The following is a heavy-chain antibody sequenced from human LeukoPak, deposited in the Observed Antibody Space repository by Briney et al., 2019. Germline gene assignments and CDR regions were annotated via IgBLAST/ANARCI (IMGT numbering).Heavy chain of an antibody. CDR1: GYTFTSYG. CDR2: ISAYNGNA. Sequence: ASVKVSCKASGYTFTSYGISWVRQASGQGLEWMGWISAYNGNANYAQKLQGRVTMTTDTSTSTAYMELRSLRSDDTAVYYCARDEDAQYAFDIWGQGTMVTVSS. CDR3: ARDEDAQYAFDI. J-gene: IGHJ3*02. V-gene: IGHV1-18*01.